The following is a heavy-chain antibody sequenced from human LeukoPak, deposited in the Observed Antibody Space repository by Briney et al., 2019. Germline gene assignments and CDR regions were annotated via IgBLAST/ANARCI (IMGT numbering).Heavy chain of an antibody. J-gene: IGHJ4*02. D-gene: IGHD6-19*01. CDR3: ARDQYSSGWYEGDY. CDR1: GSTFTGYY. Sequence: ASVKVSCKASGSTFTGYYMHWVRQAPGQGLEWMGWINPNSGGTNYAQKLQGRVTMTRDTFISTAYMELSRLRSDDTAVYYCARDQYSSGWYEGDYWGQGTLVTVSS. V-gene: IGHV1-2*02. CDR2: INPNSGGT.